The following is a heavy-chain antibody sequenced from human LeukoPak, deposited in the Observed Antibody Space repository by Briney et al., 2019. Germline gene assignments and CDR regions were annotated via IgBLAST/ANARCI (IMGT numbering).Heavy chain of an antibody. CDR2: ISGGGGTT. Sequence: PGGSLRLSCAASGFTFNSYGMSWVRQAPGKGLEWVSGISGGGGTTYYADSVKGRFTISRDNSKNTLYLQMNSLRAEDTAVYYCAKAWRGYSYGYFDYWGQGTLVTVSS. D-gene: IGHD5-18*01. CDR1: GFTFNSYG. V-gene: IGHV3-23*01. J-gene: IGHJ4*02. CDR3: AKAWRGYSYGYFDY.